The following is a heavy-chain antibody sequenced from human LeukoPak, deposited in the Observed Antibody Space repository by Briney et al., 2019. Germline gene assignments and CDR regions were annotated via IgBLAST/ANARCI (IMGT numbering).Heavy chain of an antibody. CDR1: GFTFRRYW. Sequence: QSGGSLRLSCAASGFTFRRYWMSWARQASGKGLEWVANIRQGGSEKYYVDSVKGRFTISRDNAKNSLYLQMNSLRAEDTAVYYCVGLGENYWGQGTLVTVSS. D-gene: IGHD3-10*01. CDR2: IRQGGSEK. CDR3: VGLGENY. V-gene: IGHV3-7*02. J-gene: IGHJ4*02.